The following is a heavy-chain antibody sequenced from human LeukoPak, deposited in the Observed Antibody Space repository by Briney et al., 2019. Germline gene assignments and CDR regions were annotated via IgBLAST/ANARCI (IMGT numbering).Heavy chain of an antibody. J-gene: IGHJ4*02. CDR3: AMHVRLWFGEMPASFDY. V-gene: IGHV3-23*01. CDR2: ISGSGGST. Sequence: PGGSLRLSCAASGFTFSSYAMSWVRQAPGKGLEGVSTISGSGGSTYYADSVKGRFTIYRDNSKNTLYLQMNSLRAENTAVYYCAMHVRLWFGEMPASFDYWGQGTLVTVSS. D-gene: IGHD3-10*01. CDR1: GFTFSSYA.